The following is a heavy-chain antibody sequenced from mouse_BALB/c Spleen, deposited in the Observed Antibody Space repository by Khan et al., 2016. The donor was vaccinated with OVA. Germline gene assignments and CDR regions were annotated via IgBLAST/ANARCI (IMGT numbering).Heavy chain of an antibody. V-gene: IGHV1-4*01. CDR3: ARRTTGYTMDY. CDR1: GYTFTSHT. CDR2: INPRSGYS. D-gene: IGHD2-14*01. J-gene: IGHJ4*01. Sequence: QVQLKQSGAELARPGASVKMSCKASGYTFTSHTMHWIMQSPGPGLEWIGYINPRSGYSNYNQKFNDKATFTADKSSSTAYLQLSSLTSEKSADYYCARRTTGYTMDYWGQGTSVTVSS.